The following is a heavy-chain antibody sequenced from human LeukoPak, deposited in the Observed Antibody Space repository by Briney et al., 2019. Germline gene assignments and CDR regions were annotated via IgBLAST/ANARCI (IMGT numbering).Heavy chain of an antibody. V-gene: IGHV3-66*04. CDR1: GFIVSSNY. D-gene: IGHD3-10*01. CDR2: NYSSGST. CDR3: ARRGNYYGSGSNNWFDP. J-gene: IGHJ5*02. Sequence: GGSLRLSCVVSGFIVSSNYMSWVRQAPGKGLEWVSINYSSGSTYYADSVKGRFTISRDNSKNTLYLQMNSLRAEDTAVYYCARRGNYYGSGSNNWFDPWGQGTLVTVSS.